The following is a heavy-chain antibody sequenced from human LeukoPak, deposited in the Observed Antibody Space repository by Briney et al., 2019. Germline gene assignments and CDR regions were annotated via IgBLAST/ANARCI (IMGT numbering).Heavy chain of an antibody. CDR3: ASGGEYSSSSFDY. Sequence: SETLSLTCTVSGDSISSYYWSWIRQPPGKGLEWIGSIYYSGSTYYNPSLKSRVTISVDTSKNQFSLKLSSVTAADTAVYYRASGGEYSSSSFDYWGQGTLVTVSS. CDR1: GDSISSYY. D-gene: IGHD6-6*01. CDR2: IYYSGST. J-gene: IGHJ4*02. V-gene: IGHV4-59*01.